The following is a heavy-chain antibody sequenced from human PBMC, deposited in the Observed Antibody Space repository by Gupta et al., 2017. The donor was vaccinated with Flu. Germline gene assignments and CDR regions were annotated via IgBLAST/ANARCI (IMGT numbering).Heavy chain of an antibody. CDR3: TIDIVVVVAATPAGSDY. J-gene: IGHJ4*02. D-gene: IGHD2-15*01. CDR1: GFTFSNAW. Sequence: EVQLVESGGGLVKPGGSLRLSCAASGFTFSNAWMSWVRQAPGKGLEWVGRIKSKTDGGTTDYAAPVKGRFTISRDDSKNTLYLQMNSLKTEDTAVYYCTIDIVVVVAATPAGSDYWGQGTLVTVSS. V-gene: IGHV3-15*01. CDR2: IKSKTDGGTT.